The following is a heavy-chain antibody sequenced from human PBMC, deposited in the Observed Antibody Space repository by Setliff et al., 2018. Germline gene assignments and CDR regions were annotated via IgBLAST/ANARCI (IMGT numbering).Heavy chain of an antibody. CDR1: GFSFVSYN. V-gene: IGHV5-51*01. Sequence: PGESLKISCKGSGFSFVSYNIGWVRQMPGKGLEWMGIIYPGDSDTRYSPSFQGQVTVSADKSISTVYLQWSSLKASDTAIYYCARDLVGATADFWGQGTLVTVSS. CDR3: ARDLVGATADF. D-gene: IGHD1-26*01. J-gene: IGHJ4*02. CDR2: IYPGDSDT.